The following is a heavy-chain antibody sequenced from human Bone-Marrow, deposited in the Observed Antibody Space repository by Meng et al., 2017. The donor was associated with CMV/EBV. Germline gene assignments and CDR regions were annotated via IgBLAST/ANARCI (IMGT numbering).Heavy chain of an antibody. J-gene: IGHJ4*02. Sequence: GESLKISCAASGFRFDDYGMHWVRQTPGKGLEWVAFIRHDGTNKFYGDSVKGRFTISRDNSKNTVYLQMNSLRPEETAVYYCAKDLLLFGGPNAYFDYWGQGRAVTVSS. CDR2: IRHDGTNK. D-gene: IGHD3-16*01. V-gene: IGHV3-30*02. CDR1: GFRFDDYG. CDR3: AKDLLLFGGPNAYFDY.